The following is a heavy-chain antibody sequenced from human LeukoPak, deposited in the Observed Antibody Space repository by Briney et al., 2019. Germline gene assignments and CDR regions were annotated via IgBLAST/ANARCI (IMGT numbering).Heavy chain of an antibody. V-gene: IGHV3-21*01. J-gene: IGHJ4*02. CDR2: IGSSSSYI. CDR1: GFTFSSYS. D-gene: IGHD5-24*01. Sequence: GGSLRLSCAASGFTFSSYSMNWVRQAPGKGLEWVSSIGSSSSYIYYADSVKGRFTISRDNAKNSLYLQMNSLRAEDTAVYYCARGELLVEMATNDYWGQGTLVTVSS. CDR3: ARGELLVEMATNDY.